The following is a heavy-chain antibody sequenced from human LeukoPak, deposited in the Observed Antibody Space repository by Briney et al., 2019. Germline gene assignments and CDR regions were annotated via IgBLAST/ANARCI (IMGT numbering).Heavy chain of an antibody. CDR1: GDSVSSNSAA. CDR2: TYYRSKWYN. D-gene: IGHD6-13*01. CDR3: ARDSRKAAAENYYYYYYMDV. J-gene: IGHJ6*03. V-gene: IGHV6-1*01. Sequence: SQTLSLTCAISGDSVSSNSAAWNWIRQSPSRGLEWLGRTYYRSKWYNDYAVSVKSRITINPDTSENQFALQLNSVTPEDTAVYYCARDSRKAAAENYYYYYYMDVWGKGTTVTVSS.